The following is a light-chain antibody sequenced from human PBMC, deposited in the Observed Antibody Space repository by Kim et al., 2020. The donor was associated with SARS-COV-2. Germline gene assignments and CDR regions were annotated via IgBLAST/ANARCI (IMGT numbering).Light chain of an antibody. Sequence: SPGERATLSCRASQSVSSNLAWYQQNPGQAPRLLIYSTSTRATGVPARFSGSGSGTKFTLTISSLQSEDFAVYYCQQYNDWPMYTFGQGTKLEI. CDR1: QSVSSN. V-gene: IGKV3-15*01. J-gene: IGKJ2*01. CDR3: QQYNDWPMYT. CDR2: STS.